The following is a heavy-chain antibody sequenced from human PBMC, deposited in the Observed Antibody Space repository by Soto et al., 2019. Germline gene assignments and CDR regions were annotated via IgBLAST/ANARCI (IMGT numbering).Heavy chain of an antibody. CDR2: FYYSGST. Sequence: PSETLSLTCTVSGGSISTGGYYWNWIRQHPGKGLEWIGYFYYSGSTYYNPSLKSRVTISVNTSKNQFSLKLSSVTAADTAVYYCAREPSKASAFDIWGQGTMVTVSS. V-gene: IGHV4-31*03. CDR1: GGSISTGGYY. D-gene: IGHD6-6*01. CDR3: AREPSKASAFDI. J-gene: IGHJ3*02.